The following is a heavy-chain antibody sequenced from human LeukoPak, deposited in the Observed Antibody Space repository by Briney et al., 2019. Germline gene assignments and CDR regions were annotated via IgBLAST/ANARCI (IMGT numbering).Heavy chain of an antibody. D-gene: IGHD2-15*01. CDR1: GYTFTSYD. CDR2: VNPNSGNT. J-gene: IGHJ4*02. V-gene: IGHV1-8*01. Sequence: ASVKVSCKASGYTFTSYDINWVRQATGQGLEWMGWVNPNSGNTGYAQKFQGRVTMTRNTSISTAYMELSSLRSEDTAVYYCARRGGGIIPYDYWGQGTLVTVSS. CDR3: ARRGGGIIPYDY.